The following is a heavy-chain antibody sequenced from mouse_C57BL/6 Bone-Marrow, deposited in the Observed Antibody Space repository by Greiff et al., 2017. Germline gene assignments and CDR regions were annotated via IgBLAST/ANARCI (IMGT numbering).Heavy chain of an antibody. CDR1: GYTFTSYW. V-gene: IGHV1-61*01. CDR3: ARGTKDYFDY. D-gene: IGHD1-1*01. CDR2: IDPSDSET. Sequence: QVQLRQPGAELVRPGSSVKLSCKASGYTFTSYWMDWVKQRPGQGLEWIGNIDPSDSETHYNQKFKDKATLAVDKSSSPAYMQLSSLTSEDSAVYYSARGTKDYFDYWGQGTTLTVSA. J-gene: IGHJ2*01.